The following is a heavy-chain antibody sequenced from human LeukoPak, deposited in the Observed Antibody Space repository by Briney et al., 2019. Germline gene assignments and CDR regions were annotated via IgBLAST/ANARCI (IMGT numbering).Heavy chain of an antibody. D-gene: IGHD2-15*01. V-gene: IGHV3-23*01. CDR3: ARGRRDSSYSDTDY. Sequence: GGSLRLSCAASGFTFSSYAMSWVRQDPRTGLEWLSVISGRGDNLFYADSVKGRFTISRDMTKNTLFLQMNSPRAEDTAIYYCARGRRDSSYSDTDYWGQGVLVTVSS. CDR2: ISGRGDNL. CDR1: GFTFSSYA. J-gene: IGHJ4*02.